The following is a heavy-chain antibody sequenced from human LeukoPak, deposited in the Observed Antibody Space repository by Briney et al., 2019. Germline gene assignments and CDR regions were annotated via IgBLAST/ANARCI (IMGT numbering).Heavy chain of an antibody. CDR2: ISGSGGIT. CDR3: AKMGYDFWNAYYLLIDC. J-gene: IGHJ4*02. Sequence: TGGSLRLSCAASGFTFSSYAMSWVRQAPGKGLEWVSGISGSGGITSYADSVKGRFTISRDDSKNTLYLQMSSLRVEDTAVYYCAKMGYDFWNAYYLLIDCWSQGTLVTVSS. CDR1: GFTFSSYA. D-gene: IGHD3-3*01. V-gene: IGHV3-23*01.